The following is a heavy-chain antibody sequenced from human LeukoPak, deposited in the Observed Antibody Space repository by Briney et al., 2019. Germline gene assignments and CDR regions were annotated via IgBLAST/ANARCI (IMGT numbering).Heavy chain of an antibody. CDR3: ARGQPYSKPKNWFDP. CDR2: IYTSGST. CDR1: GGSISISSYY. J-gene: IGHJ5*02. D-gene: IGHD4-11*01. Sequence: SETLSLTCTVPGGSISISSYYWSWIRQPAGKGLEWIGRIYTSGSTNYNPPLKSRATMSVDTSKNQFSLKLSSVTAADTAVYYCARGQPYSKPKNWFDPWGQGTLVTVSS. V-gene: IGHV4-4*07.